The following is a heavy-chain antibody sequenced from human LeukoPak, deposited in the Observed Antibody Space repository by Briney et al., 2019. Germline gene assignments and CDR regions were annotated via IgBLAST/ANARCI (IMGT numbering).Heavy chain of an antibody. CDR3: TRLDQLQYSSGWYFDY. J-gene: IGHJ4*02. D-gene: IGHD6-19*01. Sequence: GGSLRLSCAASGFTFSGSAMHWVRQASGKGLEWVGRIRSKANSYATAYAASVKGRFTISRDDSKNTAYLQMNSLKTEDTAVYCCTRLDQLQYSSGWYFDYWGQGTLVTVSS. CDR1: GFTFSGSA. CDR2: IRSKANSYAT. V-gene: IGHV3-73*01.